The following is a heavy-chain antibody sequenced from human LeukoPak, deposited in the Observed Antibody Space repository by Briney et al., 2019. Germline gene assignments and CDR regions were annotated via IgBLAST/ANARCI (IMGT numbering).Heavy chain of an antibody. V-gene: IGHV3-74*01. D-gene: IGHD6-19*01. CDR3: ARNPNWLSYGMDV. J-gene: IGHJ6*02. CDR2: NSDGSIT. Sequence: GGSLRLSCAASGFTFTTYWMHWVRQAPGKGLVWVSHNSDGSITSYADSVKGRFTISRDNAKNTLYLQMNSLRAEDTAIYYCARNPNWLSYGMDVWGQGTTVTVSS. CDR1: GFTFTTYW.